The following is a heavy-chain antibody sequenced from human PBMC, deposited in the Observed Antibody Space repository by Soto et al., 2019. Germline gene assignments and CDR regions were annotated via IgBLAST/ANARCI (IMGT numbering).Heavy chain of an antibody. V-gene: IGHV1-69*01. CDR3: ARERGVLVGATTYYDYGMDV. CDR1: GGTFSSYA. J-gene: IGHJ6*02. CDR2: IIPIFGTA. Sequence: QVQLVQSGAEVTTPGSSVKVSCKASGGTFSSYAISWVRQAPGHGLEWLGGIIPIFGTANYAQTFQGRVTITADESTSTAYMELSSLRSEDTAVYYCARERGVLVGATTYYDYGMDVWGQGTTVTVSS. D-gene: IGHD1-26*01.